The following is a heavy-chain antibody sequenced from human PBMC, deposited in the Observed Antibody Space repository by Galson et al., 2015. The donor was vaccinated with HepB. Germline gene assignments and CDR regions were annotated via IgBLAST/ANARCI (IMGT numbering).Heavy chain of an antibody. CDR3: ATDLGWEQRF. D-gene: IGHD1/OR15-1a*01. CDR1: GYSLTELS. V-gene: IGHV1-24*01. J-gene: IGHJ4*02. CDR2: FDPEDGEP. Sequence: SVKVSCKVAGYSLTELSMHWVRQAPGKGLEWMGGFDPEDGEPIYAQKLQGRITLTEDTSTDTAYMELSSLRSGDTAVYYCATDLGWEQRFWGQGTLVTVSS.